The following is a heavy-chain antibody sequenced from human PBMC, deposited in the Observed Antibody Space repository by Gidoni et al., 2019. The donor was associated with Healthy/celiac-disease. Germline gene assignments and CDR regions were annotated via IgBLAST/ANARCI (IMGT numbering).Heavy chain of an antibody. CDR1: GYSFTSYW. V-gene: IGHV5-51*01. Sequence: EVQLVQSGAEVKKPGESLKISCKGSGYSFTSYWIGWVRQMPGKGLEWMGIIYPGDSDTRYSPSFQGQVTISADKSISTAYLQWSSLKASDTAMYYCARGNTAPGVEMATPGAFDIWGQGTMVTVSS. J-gene: IGHJ3*02. D-gene: IGHD5-12*01. CDR3: ARGNTAPGVEMATPGAFDI. CDR2: IYPGDSDT.